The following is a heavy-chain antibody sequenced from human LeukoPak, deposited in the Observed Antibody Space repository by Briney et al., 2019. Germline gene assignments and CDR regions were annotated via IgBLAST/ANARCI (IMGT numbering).Heavy chain of an antibody. V-gene: IGHV3-23*01. J-gene: IGHJ4*02. Sequence: GGSVRLSCAVSGFTFSSYAMSWVRQAPGKGLGWVSTISGSGGTTYYADSVKGRFTISRDNSKNTLYLQMNSLRAEDTAVYYCAKPVAGTGYFDYWGQGTLVTVSS. CDR1: GFTFSSYA. CDR3: AKPVAGTGYFDY. CDR2: ISGSGGTT. D-gene: IGHD6-19*01.